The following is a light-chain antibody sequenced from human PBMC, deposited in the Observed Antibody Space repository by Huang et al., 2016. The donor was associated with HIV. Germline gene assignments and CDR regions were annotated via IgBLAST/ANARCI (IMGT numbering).Light chain of an antibody. V-gene: IGKV2-28*01. J-gene: IGKJ5*01. CDR3: MQALQTPRT. CDR1: QSLLHSNGYNY. CDR2: LSY. Sequence: DIVMTQSPLSLPVSPGEPASISCRSSQSLLHSNGYNYLDWYLQKPGQSPQLLIYLSYNRASGVPDRFSGSGSGLDFTLKISRVEAEDVGVYYCMQALQTPRTFGQGTRLEIK.